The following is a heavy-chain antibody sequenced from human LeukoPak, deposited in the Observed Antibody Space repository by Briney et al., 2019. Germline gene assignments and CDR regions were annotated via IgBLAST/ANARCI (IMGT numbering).Heavy chain of an antibody. CDR3: ARRGRVDEGRYFDWSYTQGWFDP. CDR1: GYTFTSYG. Sequence: ASVKVSCKASGYTFTSYGISWVRQAPGQGLEWMGWISAYNGNTNYAQKLQGRVTMTTDTSTSTAYMELRSLRSDDTAVYYCARRGRVDEGRYFDWSYTQGWFDPWGQGTLVTVSS. D-gene: IGHD3-9*01. CDR2: ISAYNGNT. V-gene: IGHV1-18*01. J-gene: IGHJ5*02.